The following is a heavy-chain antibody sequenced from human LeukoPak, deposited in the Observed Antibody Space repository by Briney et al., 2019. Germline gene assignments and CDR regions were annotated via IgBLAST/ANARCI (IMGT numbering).Heavy chain of an antibody. CDR2: IYSGGST. CDR1: GFTVSSNY. D-gene: IGHD3-22*01. V-gene: IGHV3-53*01. CDR3: ARGPHYYDSSGYYDY. Sequence: GGSRRLSCAASGFTVSSNYMSWVRQAPGNGLEWVSVIYSGGSTYYADSVKGRFTISRDNSKNTLYLQMNSLRAEDTAVYYCARGPHYYDSSGYYDYWGQGTLVTVSS. J-gene: IGHJ4*02.